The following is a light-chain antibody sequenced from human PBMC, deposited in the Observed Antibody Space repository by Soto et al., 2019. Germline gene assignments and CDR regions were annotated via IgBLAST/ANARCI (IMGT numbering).Light chain of an antibody. J-gene: IGKJ1*01. CDR1: ESVSKW. CDR3: QQYNSYSWT. V-gene: IGKV1-5*01. CDR2: DAS. Sequence: DIQMTQSPSFLSASVGDKVTITCRATESVSKWLAWYQEKPGNPPRPLTYDASTLESGVPSRFSGSGSGTEFTLTISSLQADDFAIYYCQQYNSYSWTFGQGTKVEMK.